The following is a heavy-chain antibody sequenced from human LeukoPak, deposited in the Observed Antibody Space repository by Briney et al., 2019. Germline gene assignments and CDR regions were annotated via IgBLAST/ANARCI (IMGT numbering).Heavy chain of an antibody. CDR2: IYYSGST. D-gene: IGHD6-6*01. CDR1: GGSISSYY. Sequence: SQTLSLTCTVSGGSISSYYWSWIRQPPGKGLEWIGYIYYSGSTNYNPSLKSRVTISVDTSKNQFSLKLSSVTAADTAVYYCARGSRKQLKGPYFDYWGQGTLVTVSS. J-gene: IGHJ4*02. CDR3: ARGSRKQLKGPYFDY. V-gene: IGHV4-59*01.